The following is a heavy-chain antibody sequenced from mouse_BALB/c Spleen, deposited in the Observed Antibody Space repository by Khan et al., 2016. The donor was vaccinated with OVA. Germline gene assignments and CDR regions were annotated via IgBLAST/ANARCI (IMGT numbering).Heavy chain of an antibody. CDR1: GYTFTSYW. J-gene: IGHJ2*01. D-gene: IGHD1-1*01. V-gene: IGHV1S81*02. CDR2: TNPTNGRT. CDR3: ARSKKIVATYFDY. Sequence: QVQLQQSGAELVKAGASVKMSCKASGYTFTSYWMHWVKQRLGQGLEWFAETNPTNGRTYYNEKFKSKATLTVDKSSSTAYMLLSGPPFEESAVDYGARSKKIVATYFDYWGQGTTLTVSS.